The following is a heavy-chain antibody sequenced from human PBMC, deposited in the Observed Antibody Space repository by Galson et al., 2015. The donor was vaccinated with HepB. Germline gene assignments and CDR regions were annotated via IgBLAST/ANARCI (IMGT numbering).Heavy chain of an antibody. J-gene: IGHJ5*01. D-gene: IGHD5-12*01. V-gene: IGHV3-23*01. CDR2: INGAYNT. CDR1: GFTFSGYT. Sequence: SLRLSCAASGFTFSGYTMTWVRQAPGKGLEWVSGINGAYNTFYADSVGGRFTISRDNSKNTLYLQMNSLRAEDTAIYYCAKDYDAHRAGFDSWGQGTLVTVSS. CDR3: AKDYDAHRAGFDS.